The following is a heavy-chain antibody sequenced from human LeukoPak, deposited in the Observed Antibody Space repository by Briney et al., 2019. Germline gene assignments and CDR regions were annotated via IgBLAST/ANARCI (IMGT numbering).Heavy chain of an antibody. CDR1: GGSISSYY. CDR2: IYYSGST. CDR3: ARDTYDSSGYFGT. Sequence: MASETLSLTCTVSGGSISSYYWSWIRQPPGKGLEWIGYIYYSGSTNYNPSLKSRVTISVDTSKNQFSLKLSSVTAADTAVYYCARDTYDSSGYFGTWGQGTLVTVSS. J-gene: IGHJ5*02. V-gene: IGHV4-59*01. D-gene: IGHD3-22*01.